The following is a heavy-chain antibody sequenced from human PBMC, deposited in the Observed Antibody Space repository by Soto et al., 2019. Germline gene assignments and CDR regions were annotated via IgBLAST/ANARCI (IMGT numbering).Heavy chain of an antibody. J-gene: IGHJ5*02. Sequence: QVQLVQSGAEVKKPGASVKVSCKASGYTFTSYGISWVRQAPGQGLEWMGWISAYNGNTNYAQKRQGRVTMTTDTSTSTAYMELRSLRSDDTAVYYCARDDPYGVLVPAASWFAPWGQGTLVTVSS. D-gene: IGHD2-2*01. CDR1: GYTFTSYG. V-gene: IGHV1-18*01. CDR2: ISAYNGNT. CDR3: ARDDPYGVLVPAASWFAP.